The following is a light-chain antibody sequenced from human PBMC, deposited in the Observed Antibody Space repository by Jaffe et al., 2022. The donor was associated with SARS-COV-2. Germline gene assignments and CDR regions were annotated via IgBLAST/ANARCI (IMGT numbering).Light chain of an antibody. CDR1: GSNVGVNS. Sequence: QSVLTQPPSASGTPGQRVTISCSGSGSNVGVNSVNWYQQLPGTAPKPLIYSNTQRPSGVPDRFSGSKSGTSASLAISGLQSEDEADYYCAAWDDSLNGWVFGGGTKLTVL. J-gene: IGLJ3*02. CDR3: AAWDDSLNGWV. V-gene: IGLV1-44*01. CDR2: SNT.